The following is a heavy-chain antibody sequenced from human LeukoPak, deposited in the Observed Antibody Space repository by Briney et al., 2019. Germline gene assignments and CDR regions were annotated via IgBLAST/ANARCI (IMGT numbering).Heavy chain of an antibody. D-gene: IGHD3-3*01. CDR2: IIPIFGTA. J-gene: IGHJ4*02. Sequence: SVKVSCKASGGTFSSYAISWVRQAPGQGLEWMGGIIPIFGTANYAQKFQGRVTITTDESTSTAYMELSSLRSEDTAVYYCAICTHYDFWSGYYMHRYFDYWGQGTLVTVSP. V-gene: IGHV1-69*05. CDR1: GGTFSSYA. CDR3: AICTHYDFWSGYYMHRYFDY.